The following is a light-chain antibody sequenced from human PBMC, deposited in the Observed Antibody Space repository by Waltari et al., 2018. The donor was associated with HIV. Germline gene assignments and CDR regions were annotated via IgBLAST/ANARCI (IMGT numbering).Light chain of an antibody. Sequence: EIVLTQSPGTLSLSPGERATLSCRASQSVSSSYLAWYQQKPGQAPRLLSYGASSRATGIPDRCSGSGSGTDFTLTISRLEPEDFAVYYCQQYGSSPPFTFGPGTKVDIK. J-gene: IGKJ3*01. CDR1: QSVSSSY. CDR3: QQYGSSPPFT. V-gene: IGKV3-20*01. CDR2: GAS.